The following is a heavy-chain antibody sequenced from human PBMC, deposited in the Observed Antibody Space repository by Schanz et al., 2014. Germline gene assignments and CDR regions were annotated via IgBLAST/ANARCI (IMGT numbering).Heavy chain of an antibody. V-gene: IGHV3-48*02. Sequence: EVQLLESGGGLVQRGGPLGFSCGASGFTFSYYSLNGVRQAPGKGLEWLSYTKAGGRDIHYADSVKGRFTISRDEVKHSVYLQMNSLRDDDTAVYYCARDDAWAFDYWGHGTLVTVSS. CDR2: TKAGGRDI. D-gene: IGHD7-27*01. J-gene: IGHJ4*01. CDR1: GFTFSYYS. CDR3: ARDDAWAFDY.